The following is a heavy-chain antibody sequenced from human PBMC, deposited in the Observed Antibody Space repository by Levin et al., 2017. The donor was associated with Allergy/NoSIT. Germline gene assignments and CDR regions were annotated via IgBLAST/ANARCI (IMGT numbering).Heavy chain of an antibody. CDR2: IYYSGST. D-gene: IGHD3-10*01. CDR3: ARVLSWQFGELLYFDY. V-gene: IGHV4-31*03. J-gene: IGHJ4*02. Sequence: SQTLSLPCTVSGGSISSGGYYWRWIRQHPGKGLEWIGYIYYSGSTYYNPSLKSRVTISVDTSKNQFSLKLSSVTAADTAVYYCARVLSWQFGELLYFDYWGQGTLVTVSS. CDR1: GGSISSGGYY.